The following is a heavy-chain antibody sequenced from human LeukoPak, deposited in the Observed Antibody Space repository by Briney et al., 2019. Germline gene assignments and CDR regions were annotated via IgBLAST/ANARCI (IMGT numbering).Heavy chain of an antibody. V-gene: IGHV4-4*09. D-gene: IGHD3-22*01. CDR3: ARGARYYYDSSGYPFYYYYMDV. CDR1: GGSISSYY. Sequence: PSETLSLTCTVSGGSISSYYWSWIRQPPGKGLEWIGYVYTSGSTNYNPSLKSRVTISVDTSKNQFSLKLSSVTAADKAVYYCARGARYYYDSSGYPFYYYYMDVWGKGTTVTVSS. CDR2: VYTSGST. J-gene: IGHJ6*03.